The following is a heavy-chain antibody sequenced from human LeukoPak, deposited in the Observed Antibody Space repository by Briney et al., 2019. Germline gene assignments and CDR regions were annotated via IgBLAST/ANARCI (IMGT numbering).Heavy chain of an antibody. J-gene: IGHJ4*02. CDR1: GGSSSSPDHD. D-gene: IGHD7-27*01. V-gene: IGHV4-39*01. CDR2: IYYSGTT. Sequence: SETLSLTCSVSGGSSSSPDHDWAWIRQPPGQGLEWIGSIYYSGTTYYNLSPKSRVTLSVDTSQNQFSLKLSSLTAADTAVYYCARLYKTGEGRYYFDYWGQGTLVTVSS. CDR3: ARLYKTGEGRYYFDY.